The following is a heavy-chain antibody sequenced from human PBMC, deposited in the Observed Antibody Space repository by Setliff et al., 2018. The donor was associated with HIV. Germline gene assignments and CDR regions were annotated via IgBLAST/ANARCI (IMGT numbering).Heavy chain of an antibody. CDR3: TTGTRLVD. V-gene: IGHV3-72*01. D-gene: IGHD2-21*01. CDR2: TRNKARSYTT. Sequence: PGGSLRLSCAASGFTVSDHYMDWVRQAPGKGLEWVGRTRNKARSYTTEYAASVEGRFTISRDDSKNTLYLQMNSLKTEDTAVYYCTTGTRLVDWGQGALVTVSS. J-gene: IGHJ4*02. CDR1: GFTVSDHY.